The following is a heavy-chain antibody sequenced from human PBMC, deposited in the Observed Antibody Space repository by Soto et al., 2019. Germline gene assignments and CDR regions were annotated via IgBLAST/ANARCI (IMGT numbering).Heavy chain of an antibody. D-gene: IGHD5-18*01. J-gene: IGHJ4*02. CDR2: IIPIFGTA. CDR3: ARDGRPSVDTAMAPCY. CDR1: GCTVSSYA. V-gene: IGHV1-69*13. Sequence: SVKVSCKASGCTVSSYAISWVRKAPGQGLEWMGGIIPIFGTANYAQKFQGRVTITADESTSTAYMELSSLRSEDTAVYYCARDGRPSVDTAMAPCYWGQRTLVTVSS.